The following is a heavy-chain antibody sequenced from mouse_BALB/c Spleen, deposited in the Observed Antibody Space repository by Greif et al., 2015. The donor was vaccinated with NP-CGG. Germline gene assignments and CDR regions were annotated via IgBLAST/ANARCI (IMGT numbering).Heavy chain of an antibody. CDR2: ISSGGSYT. CDR3: ARPTATSYAMDY. J-gene: IGHJ4*01. D-gene: IGHD1-2*01. V-gene: IGHV5-9*02. CDR1: GFAFSSYD. Sequence: EVHLVESGGGLVKPGGSLKLSCAASGFAFSSYDMSWVRQTPEKRLEWVATISSGGSYTYYPDSVKGRFTISRDNARNTLCLQMSSLRSEDTALYYCARPTATSYAMDYWGQGTSVTVSS.